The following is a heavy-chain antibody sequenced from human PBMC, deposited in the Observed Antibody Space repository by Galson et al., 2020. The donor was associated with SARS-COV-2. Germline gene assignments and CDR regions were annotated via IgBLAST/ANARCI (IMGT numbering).Heavy chain of an antibody. J-gene: IGHJ4*02. D-gene: IGHD5-12*01. Sequence: GESLKISCAASGFTFSNYAMHWVRQAPGKGLEWVAIISHDGTNKRYADSVKGRFAISRDNSENTLYMQMNSLSAEDTALYYCARDRDGYTPRAIEFWGQGTLVTVSS. V-gene: IGHV3-30*03. CDR2: ISHDGTNK. CDR3: ARDRDGYTPRAIEF. CDR1: GFTFSNYA.